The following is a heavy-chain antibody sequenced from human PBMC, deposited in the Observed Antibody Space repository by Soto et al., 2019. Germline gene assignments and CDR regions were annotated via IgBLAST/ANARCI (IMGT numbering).Heavy chain of an antibody. V-gene: IGHV4-61*01. Sequence: PSETLSLTCSVSWDSVSSTTYYWSWLRQPPGKGLEWIGYFYYSGSTNYNASLRSRVTISADTSKNQISLRLSSVTSADPAVYYGARIALKFYSNWAAYYFDYWGKGTLVTDS. J-gene: IGHJ4*02. CDR1: WDSVSSTTYY. CDR2: FYYSGST. D-gene: IGHD2-15*01. CDR3: ARIALKFYSNWAAYYFDY.